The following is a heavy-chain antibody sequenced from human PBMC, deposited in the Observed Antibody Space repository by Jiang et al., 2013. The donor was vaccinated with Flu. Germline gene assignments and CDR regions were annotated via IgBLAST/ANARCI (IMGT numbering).Heavy chain of an antibody. D-gene: IGHD6-19*01. J-gene: IGHJ5*02. CDR3: ARKWVAGTGFDP. Sequence: LLKPSETLSLTCAVYGGSFSGYYWSWIRQPPGKGLEWIGEINHSGSTNYNPSLKSRVTISVDTSKNQFSLKLSSVTAADTAVYYCARKWVAGTGFDPWGQGTLVTVSS. CDR2: INHSGST. CDR1: GGSFSGYY. V-gene: IGHV4-34*01.